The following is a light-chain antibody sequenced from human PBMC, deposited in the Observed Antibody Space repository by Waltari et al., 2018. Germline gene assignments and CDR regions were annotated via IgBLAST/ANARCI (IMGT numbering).Light chain of an antibody. CDR2: RDE. J-gene: IGLJ3*02. V-gene: IGLV1-47*01. CDR3: AAWDDSLSALV. Sequence: QSVLTQAPSASGTPGQRITISCSGGSSNIGSNYVSWYQHLPGAAPKLLIGRDERRPSGVPDRISGSKSGNSASLAISGLRSEDEADYYCAAWDDSLSALVFGGGTKLTVL. CDR1: SSNIGSNY.